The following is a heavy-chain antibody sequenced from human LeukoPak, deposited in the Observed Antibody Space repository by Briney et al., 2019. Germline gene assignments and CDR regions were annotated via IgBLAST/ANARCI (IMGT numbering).Heavy chain of an antibody. CDR2: ISGTGGST. D-gene: IGHD1-1*01. CDR3: AKVWRGHYYDY. V-gene: IGHV3-23*01. Sequence: GGSLRLSCAASGFTFNNYGMSWVRQAPGKGLEWVSSISGTGGSTYYADSVKGRFTISRDNSKNTLYLRMNTLRAEDAAIYYCAKVWRGHYYDYWGQGTLVTVSS. CDR1: GFTFNNYG. J-gene: IGHJ4*02.